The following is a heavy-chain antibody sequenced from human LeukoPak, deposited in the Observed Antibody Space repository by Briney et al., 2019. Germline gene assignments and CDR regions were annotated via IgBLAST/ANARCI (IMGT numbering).Heavy chain of an antibody. Sequence: PSQTLSLTCTVSGGSISSGGYYWSWLRQHPGKGLEWIGYIYYSGSTYYNPSLKSRVTISVDTSKNQFSLKLSSVTAADTAVYYCARDLKTNWFDPWGQGTLVTVSS. V-gene: IGHV4-31*03. CDR1: GGSISSGGYY. CDR2: IYYSGST. CDR3: ARDLKTNWFDP. J-gene: IGHJ5*02.